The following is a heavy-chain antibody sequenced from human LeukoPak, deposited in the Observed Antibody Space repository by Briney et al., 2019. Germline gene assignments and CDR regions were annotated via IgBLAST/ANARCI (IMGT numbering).Heavy chain of an antibody. CDR3: ARRIGMVSPHYFDS. Sequence: GESLKISCKGSGYSFTSYWIALVRQMPGKGLEWMGIIYPGDSDTRYSPSFQGQVTISADKSINTAYLQWSSLKASDTAMYYCARRIGMVSPHYFDSWGQGTLVTVSS. CDR1: GYSFTSYW. CDR2: IYPGDSDT. J-gene: IGHJ4*02. V-gene: IGHV5-51*01. D-gene: IGHD5/OR15-5a*01.